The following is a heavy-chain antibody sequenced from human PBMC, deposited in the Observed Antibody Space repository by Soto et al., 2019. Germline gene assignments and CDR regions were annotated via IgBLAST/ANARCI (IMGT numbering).Heavy chain of an antibody. J-gene: IGHJ4*02. Sequence: SETLSLTCTVSGGSISTYYWSWIRQPPGKGLEWIGYIYYSGSTNYNPSLKSRVTISIDTSKNQFSLKLSSVTAADTAVYYCASAPAPFYSRSWYYLDNVAQHTLLTVSS. D-gene: IGHD6-13*01. CDR3: ASAPAPFYSRSWYYLDN. CDR1: GGSISTYY. V-gene: IGHV4-59*01. CDR2: IYYSGST.